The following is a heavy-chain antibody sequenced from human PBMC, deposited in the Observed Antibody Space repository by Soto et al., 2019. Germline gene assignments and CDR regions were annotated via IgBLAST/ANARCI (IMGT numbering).Heavy chain of an antibody. V-gene: IGHV2-5*01. CDR2: IFWNDDQ. J-gene: IGHJ5*02. CDR3: AHRGGGVWGHYRYMRVWFDL. Sequence: QITLKESGPTLVNPTETLTLTCSFSGFSLSTSGVGVGWLRQPPGKALEWLAVIFWNDDQRYSPSLRSRLTITKDTSRNQVVLTVTNMDPEDTATYYCAHRGGGVWGHYRYMRVWFDLWGQGTPVTVSS. CDR1: GFSLSTSGVG. D-gene: IGHD3-16*02.